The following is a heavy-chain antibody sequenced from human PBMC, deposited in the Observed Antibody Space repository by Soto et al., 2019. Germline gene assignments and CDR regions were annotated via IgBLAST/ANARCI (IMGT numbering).Heavy chain of an antibody. CDR1: GFTFRSYG. CDR2: ISNDESNK. CDR3: GKDTLDCSGGDCPLYYYYGMDV. D-gene: IGHD2-15*01. Sequence: QVQLVESGGGVVQPGTSLRLSCAASGFTFRSYGMHWVRQAPGKGLEWLAVISNDESNKYLADSVKGRLALSRDNSRNTLYLQINSLRVEDTAVYYCGKDTLDCSGGDCPLYYYYGMDVWGQGTTVTVSS. J-gene: IGHJ6*02. V-gene: IGHV3-30*18.